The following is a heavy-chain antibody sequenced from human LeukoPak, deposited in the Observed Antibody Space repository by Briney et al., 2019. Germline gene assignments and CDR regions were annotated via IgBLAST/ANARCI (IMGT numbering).Heavy chain of an antibody. CDR1: GFTFGSYG. CDR2: IWSDGSNK. J-gene: IGHJ4*02. CDR3: ARGLFNYDSSGLNY. Sequence: PGGSLRLSCAASGFTFGSYGMYWVRQAPGKGLEWVTNIWSDGSNKYYADSVKGRFTISRDNSKNTLYLQMNSLRAEDTAVYYCARGLFNYDSSGLNYWGQGTLVTVSS. V-gene: IGHV3-33*08. D-gene: IGHD3-22*01.